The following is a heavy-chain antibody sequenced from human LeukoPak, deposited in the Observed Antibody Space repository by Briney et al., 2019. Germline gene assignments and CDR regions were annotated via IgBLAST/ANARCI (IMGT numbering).Heavy chain of an antibody. CDR1: GGSFSGYY. J-gene: IGHJ4*02. D-gene: IGHD3-10*01. CDR3: ARSVRRGSGSYYKD. V-gene: IGHV4-34*01. CDR2: INHSGST. Sequence: SETLSLTCVVYGGSFSGYYWSWIRQPPGKGLEWIGEINHSGSTNYNPSLKSRVTISVDTSKNQFSLKLSSVTAADTAVYYCARSVRRGSGSYYKDWGQGTLVTVSS.